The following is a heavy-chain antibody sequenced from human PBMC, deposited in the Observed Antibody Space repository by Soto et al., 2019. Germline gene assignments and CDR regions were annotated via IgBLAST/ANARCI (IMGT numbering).Heavy chain of an antibody. V-gene: IGHV3-23*01. D-gene: IGHD7-27*01. Sequence: GGSLRLSCAASGFTFSSYAMSWVRQAPGKGLEWVSLISGSGVSTYYADSFKGRFTISRDNSKNTLYLQMNSLRAEDTAVYYCAKDLRGSNGPLGWGQGTLVTVSS. CDR2: ISGSGVST. CDR1: GFTFSSYA. J-gene: IGHJ4*02. CDR3: AKDLRGSNGPLG.